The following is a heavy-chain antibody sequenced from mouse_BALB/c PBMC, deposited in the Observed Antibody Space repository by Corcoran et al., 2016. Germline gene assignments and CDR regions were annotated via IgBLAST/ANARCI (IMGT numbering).Heavy chain of an antibody. J-gene: IGHJ4*01. CDR1: GYSFTDYI. CDR2: INPYYGST. CDR3: ARSGGYPYAMDY. Sequence: EIQLQQTGPELVKPGASVKISCKASGYSFTDYIMLWVKQSHGKSLEWIGNINPYYGSTSYNLKFKGKATLTVDKSSSTAYMQLNSLTSEDSAVYYCARSGGYPYAMDYWGQGTSVTVSS. D-gene: IGHD2-2*01. V-gene: IGHV1-39*01.